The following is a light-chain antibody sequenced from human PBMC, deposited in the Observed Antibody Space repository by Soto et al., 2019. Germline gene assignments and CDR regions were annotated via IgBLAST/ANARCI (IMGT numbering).Light chain of an antibody. Sequence: DIQMTQSPSALSASVGDRVTVTCRASQSISRWLAWFQQKPGKAPKLLIYDASTLESGVSSRFSGSGSGTEFSFTFSSLQPVDFATYYCQQYVSYWTFGQGTKV. CDR3: QQYVSYWT. J-gene: IGKJ1*01. V-gene: IGKV1-5*01. CDR2: DAS. CDR1: QSISRW.